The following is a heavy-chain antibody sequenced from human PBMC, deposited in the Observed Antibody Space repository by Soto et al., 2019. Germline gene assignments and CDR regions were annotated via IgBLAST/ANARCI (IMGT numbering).Heavy chain of an antibody. Sequence: PSDTLSLTCTVSGGPISSGDYYWSWIRQPPGKGLEWIGYIYYSGSTYYNPSLKSRVTISVDTSKNQFSLKLSSVTAADTAVYYCARGLYYYDSSGYWGYWGQGTLVTVSS. V-gene: IGHV4-30-4*02. CDR2: IYYSGST. J-gene: IGHJ4*02. D-gene: IGHD3-22*01. CDR1: GGPISSGDYY. CDR3: ARGLYYYDSSGYWGY.